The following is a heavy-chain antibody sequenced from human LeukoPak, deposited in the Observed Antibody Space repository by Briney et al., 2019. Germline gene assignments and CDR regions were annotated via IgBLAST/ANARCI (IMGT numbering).Heavy chain of an antibody. CDR3: ARGYGSGSYFGY. Sequence: SETLSLTCTVSGGSISSGDYYWSWIRQPPGMGLQWIGEINRGGDTNYNPSLKSRVTISLDTSKNQFSLKLNSVTAADTAVYYCARGYGSGSYFGYWGQGTLVTVSS. CDR1: GGSISSGDYY. V-gene: IGHV4-61*08. CDR2: INRGGDT. D-gene: IGHD3-10*01. J-gene: IGHJ4*02.